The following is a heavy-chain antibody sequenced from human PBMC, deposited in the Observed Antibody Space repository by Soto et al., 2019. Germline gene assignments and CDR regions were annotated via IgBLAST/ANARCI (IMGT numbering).Heavy chain of an antibody. CDR1: GYTFTSYG. Sequence: ASVKVSCKASGYTFTSYGISWVRQAPGQGLEWMGWISAYNGNTNYAQKLQGRVTMTTDTSTSTAYMELRSLRSDDTAVYYCARVRCSSTSCPNWFDPWGQGTLVTVSS. D-gene: IGHD2-2*01. J-gene: IGHJ5*02. CDR3: ARVRCSSTSCPNWFDP. CDR2: ISAYNGNT. V-gene: IGHV1-18*01.